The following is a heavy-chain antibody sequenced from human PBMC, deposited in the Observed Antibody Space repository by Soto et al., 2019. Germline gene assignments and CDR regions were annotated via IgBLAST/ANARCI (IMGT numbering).Heavy chain of an antibody. CDR2: IYYSGST. CDR1: GGSISSYY. V-gene: IGHV4-59*08. CDR3: ARFSGYCSGGSCYSDAFDI. J-gene: IGHJ3*02. D-gene: IGHD2-15*01. Sequence: QVQLQESGPGLVKPSETLSLTCTVSGGSISSYYWSWIRQPPGKGLEWIGYIYYSGSTNYNPSLKSRVTISVDTSKNQFSLKLSSVTAADTAVYYCARFSGYCSGGSCYSDAFDIWGQGTMVTVSS.